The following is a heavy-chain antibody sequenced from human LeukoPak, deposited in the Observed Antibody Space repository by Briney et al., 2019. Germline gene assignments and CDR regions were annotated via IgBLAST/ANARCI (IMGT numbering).Heavy chain of an antibody. CDR2: ISYDGSDE. J-gene: IGHJ4*02. D-gene: IGHD3-3*01. CDR3: ARDFTPEWFDIH. CDR1: GLAFSSYS. V-gene: IGHV3-30*04. Sequence: AGGSLRLSCVASGLAFSSYSMHWVRQAPGKGLEWVGVISYDGSDEFYTDSVKGRFTISRDNSKNTVYLQMNSLRADDTAVYYCARDFTPEWFDIHWGQGTLVTVSS.